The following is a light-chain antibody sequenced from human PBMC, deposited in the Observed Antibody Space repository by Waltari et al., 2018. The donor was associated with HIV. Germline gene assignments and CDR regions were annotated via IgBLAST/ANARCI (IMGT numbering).Light chain of an antibody. V-gene: IGKV3-20*01. CDR3: QQYGSSQWT. Sequence: EIVLTQSPGTLSLSPGERGTLSCRASQSISTKYFAWYQQKPGQAPRLLMFATSSRATGIPDRFSGSGSGTDFTLTISRLEPEDFAVYFCQQYGSSQWTFGQGTKVEIK. CDR1: QSISTKY. CDR2: ATS. J-gene: IGKJ1*01.